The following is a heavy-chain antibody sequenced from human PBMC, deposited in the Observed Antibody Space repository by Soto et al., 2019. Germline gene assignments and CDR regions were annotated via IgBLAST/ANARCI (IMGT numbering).Heavy chain of an antibody. J-gene: IGHJ4*02. CDR2: IYYSGGT. CDR1: GGSFNSGDYH. V-gene: IGHV4-30-4*01. D-gene: IGHD3-22*01. CDR3: AVYSGYSNYFFDA. Sequence: SETLSLTCTVSGGSFNSGDYHWNWIRRSPEKGLEWIGYIYYSGGTYYNPSLKSRLLISVDPSKNQFSLTLSSVTAADTAVYYCAVYSGYSNYFFDAWGPGTLVTVSS.